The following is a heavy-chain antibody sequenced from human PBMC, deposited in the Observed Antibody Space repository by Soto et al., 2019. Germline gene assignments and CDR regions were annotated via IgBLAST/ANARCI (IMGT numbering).Heavy chain of an antibody. Sequence: SETMSLTCTVSGGSVSSSSYYWGWIHQAPGKGLEWIGSIYYSGSTYCNPSLKSRVAISVDTSKNQFSLTLRSVTAADTALYYCARHDYDFWSGRYYGMDVWGQGTTVTVS. V-gene: IGHV4-39*01. D-gene: IGHD3-3*01. CDR2: IYYSGST. CDR3: ARHDYDFWSGRYYGMDV. CDR1: GGSVSSSSYY. J-gene: IGHJ6*02.